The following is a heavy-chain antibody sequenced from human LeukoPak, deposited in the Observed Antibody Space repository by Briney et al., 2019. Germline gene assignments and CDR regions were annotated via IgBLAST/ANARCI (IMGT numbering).Heavy chain of an antibody. D-gene: IGHD3-22*01. CDR2: TSGSGGTT. Sequence: GGSLRLSCAASGFTFSSYAMSWLRQVPGKGLEWVSGTSGSGGTTYYADSVKGRFTLSRDNSKNTLYLQVNSLRDEDTAVYYCAKGLTYGDSSEYYSDWGQGTLVTVSS. CDR1: GFTFSSYA. V-gene: IGHV3-23*01. J-gene: IGHJ4*02. CDR3: AKGLTYGDSSEYYSD.